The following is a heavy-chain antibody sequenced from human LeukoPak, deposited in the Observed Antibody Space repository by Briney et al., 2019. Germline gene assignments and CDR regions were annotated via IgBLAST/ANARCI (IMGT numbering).Heavy chain of an antibody. CDR2: IIPIFGTA. Sequence: SVKVSCKASGGTFSSYAISWVRQAPGQGLEWMGGIIPIFGTANYAQKFQGRVTITTDESTSTAYMELSSLRSEDTAVYYCARDRIAAESAEYFQHWGQGTLVTVSS. CDR1: GGTFSSYA. D-gene: IGHD6-13*01. J-gene: IGHJ1*01. CDR3: ARDRIAAESAEYFQH. V-gene: IGHV1-69*05.